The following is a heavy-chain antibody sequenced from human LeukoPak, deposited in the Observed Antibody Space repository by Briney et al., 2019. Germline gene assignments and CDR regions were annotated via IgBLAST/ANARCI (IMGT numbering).Heavy chain of an antibody. CDR3: ARGVRTNPNWYFDF. Sequence: PGGSLRLPCAASGFSFTDHYMDWVRQAPGKGLEWIVRIRNKANSYTTEYAASVKGRFTISRDDSENSLHLQMNSLKTEDTAVYYRARGVRTNPNWYFDFWGRGTLVTVSS. CDR2: IRNKANSYTT. CDR1: GFSFTDHY. J-gene: IGHJ2*01. D-gene: IGHD2-8*01. V-gene: IGHV3-72*01.